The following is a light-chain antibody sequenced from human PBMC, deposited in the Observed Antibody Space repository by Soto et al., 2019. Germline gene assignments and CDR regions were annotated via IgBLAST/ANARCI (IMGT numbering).Light chain of an antibody. V-gene: IGLV6-57*01. CDR2: EDN. CDR1: GGSIASNY. Sequence: NFMLTHPHSRAESAGKTVTSSCARGGGSIASNYGQWYQQRPGSSPTTVIYEDNQRPSGVPDRFSGSIDSSSNSASLTISGLKTEDEADYYCQSYDSSNRVFGGGTKLTVL. CDR3: QSYDSSNRV. J-gene: IGLJ3*02.